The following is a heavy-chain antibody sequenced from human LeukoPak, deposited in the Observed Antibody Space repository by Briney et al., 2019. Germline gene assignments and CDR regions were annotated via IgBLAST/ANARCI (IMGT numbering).Heavy chain of an antibody. CDR3: ASFMVRGVYVY. J-gene: IGHJ4*02. V-gene: IGHV3-7*01. D-gene: IGHD3-10*01. CDR2: IKQDGSEK. CDR1: GFTFSSYW. Sequence: GGSLRLSCAASGFTFSSYWMSWVRQAPGKGLEWVANIKQDGSEKYYVDSVKGRFTISRDNAKNSLYLQMNSLRAEDTAVYYCASFMVRGVYVYCGQGTLVTVSS.